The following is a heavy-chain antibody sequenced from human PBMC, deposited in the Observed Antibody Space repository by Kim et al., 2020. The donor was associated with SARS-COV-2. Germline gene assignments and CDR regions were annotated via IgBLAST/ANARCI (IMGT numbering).Heavy chain of an antibody. Sequence: GGSLRLSCTASGFTFGDYAMSWVRQAPGKGLEWVGFIRSKAYGGTTEYAASVKGRFTISRDDSKSIAYLQMNSLKTEDTAVYDCTRYAPETAAGYSYYMDVGGKGTTVTVPS. J-gene: IGHJ6*03. CDR2: IRSKAYGGTT. D-gene: IGHD2-2*01. V-gene: IGHV3-49*04. CDR1: GFTFGDYA. CDR3: TRYAPETAAGYSYYMDV.